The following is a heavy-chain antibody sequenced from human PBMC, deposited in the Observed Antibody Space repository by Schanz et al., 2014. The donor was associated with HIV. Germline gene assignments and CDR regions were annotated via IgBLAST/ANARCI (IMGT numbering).Heavy chain of an antibody. CDR1: GFTFDDYA. Sequence: VQLVESGGGLVKPGGSLRLSCAASGFTFDDYAMHWVRQAPGKGLEWVSGISWNSGSVAYADSVKGRFTISRDNAKNSLYLQMNMLRAEDTALYFCAKDRPAGIAAAAGMDVWGQGTTVTVSS. CDR3: AKDRPAGIAAAAGMDV. CDR2: ISWNSGSV. D-gene: IGHD6-13*01. V-gene: IGHV3-9*01. J-gene: IGHJ6*02.